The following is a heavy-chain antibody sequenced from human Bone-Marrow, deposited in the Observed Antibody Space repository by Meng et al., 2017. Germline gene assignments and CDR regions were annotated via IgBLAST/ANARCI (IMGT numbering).Heavy chain of an antibody. V-gene: IGHV1-3*02. CDR1: GYTVTSYA. D-gene: IGHD6-25*01. CDR2: SNAGNGNT. Sequence: QVQLVQSGAEVKKAGASVKVSCKASGYTVTSYAMHWVRQAPGQRLEWMGWSNAGNGNTKYSQEFQGRVTITRDTSASTAYMELSSLRSEDMAVYYCARESRDIAAAGVYWGQGTLVTVSS. J-gene: IGHJ4*02. CDR3: ARESRDIAAAGVY.